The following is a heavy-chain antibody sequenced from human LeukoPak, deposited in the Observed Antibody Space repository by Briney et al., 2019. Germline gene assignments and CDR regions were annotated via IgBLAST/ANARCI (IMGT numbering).Heavy chain of an antibody. V-gene: IGHV3-30*02. CDR3: AKDEIQGVVGAGPGY. Sequence: PGGSLRLSCAASGFTFSDYGIHWARQAPGKGLEWVAFIQNDGGNKYYADSVKGRFTSSRDNSKNPLYLHMNSLRPEDTAVYHCAKDEIQGVVGAGPGYWGQGTLVTVSS. CDR1: GFTFSDYG. J-gene: IGHJ4*02. CDR2: IQNDGGNK. D-gene: IGHD1-26*01.